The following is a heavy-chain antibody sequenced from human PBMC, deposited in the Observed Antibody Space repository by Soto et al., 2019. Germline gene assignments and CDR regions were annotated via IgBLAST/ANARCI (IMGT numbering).Heavy chain of an antibody. V-gene: IGHV4-59*01. D-gene: IGHD6-19*01. Sequence: PSETLSLTCTVSGGSISSYYWSWIRQPPGKGLEWIGYIYYSGSTNYNPSLKSRVTISVDTSKNQFSLKLSSVTAADTAVYYCARVPSDKIAVAGRGLYNWFDPWGQGTLVTVSS. CDR1: GGSISSYY. CDR3: ARVPSDKIAVAGRGLYNWFDP. CDR2: IYYSGST. J-gene: IGHJ5*02.